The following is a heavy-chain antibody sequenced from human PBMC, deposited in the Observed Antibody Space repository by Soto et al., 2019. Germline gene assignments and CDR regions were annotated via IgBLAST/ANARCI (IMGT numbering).Heavy chain of an antibody. D-gene: IGHD3-3*01. Sequence: QVQLVESGGGVVQPGRSLRLSCAASGFTFSSYAMHWVRQAPGKGLEWVAVISYDGSNKYYADSVKGRFTISRDNSKNTLYLQMNSLRAEDTAVYYCARDRHDFGTYYYYGMDVWGQVTTVTVSS. CDR3: ARDRHDFGTYYYYGMDV. CDR2: ISYDGSNK. J-gene: IGHJ6*02. V-gene: IGHV3-30-3*01. CDR1: GFTFSSYA.